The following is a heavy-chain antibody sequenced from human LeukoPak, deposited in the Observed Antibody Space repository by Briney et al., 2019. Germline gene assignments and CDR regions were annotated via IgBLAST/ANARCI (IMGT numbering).Heavy chain of an antibody. J-gene: IGHJ6*03. CDR3: ARELGTAYYGSGNYHYDSLYYYFGV. V-gene: IGHV4-61*02. Sequence: SETLSLTCTVSGGSVNSGGYYWSWIRQAAGKRLEWIGRINNSGSTDYNPSLRSRVTISVDTSKNQFSLKLTSVTAADTAMYYCARELGTAYYGSGNYHYDSLYYYFGVWGKGTSVTISS. CDR1: GGSVNSGGYY. D-gene: IGHD3-10*01. CDR2: INNSGST.